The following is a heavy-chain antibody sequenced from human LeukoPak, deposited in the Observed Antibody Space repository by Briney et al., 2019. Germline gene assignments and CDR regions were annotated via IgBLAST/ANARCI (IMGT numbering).Heavy chain of an antibody. CDR2: INPNSGGT. V-gene: IGHV1-2*02. Sequence: ASVKVSCKASGYTFTSYAMNWVRQAPGQGLEWMGWINPNSGGTNYAQKFQGRVTMTRDTSISTAYMELSRLRSDDTAVYYCASVDIVATIVPFDYWGQGTLVTVSS. CDR1: GYTFTSYA. CDR3: ASVDIVATIVPFDY. J-gene: IGHJ4*02. D-gene: IGHD5-12*01.